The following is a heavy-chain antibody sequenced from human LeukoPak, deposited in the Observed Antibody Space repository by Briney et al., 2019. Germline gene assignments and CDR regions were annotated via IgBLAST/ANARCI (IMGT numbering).Heavy chain of an antibody. CDR1: GFNFDDNA. J-gene: IGHJ2*01. CDR3: EKDRSGGFRIFENFLAL. D-gene: IGHD3-3*01. Sequence: GGSLRLSCAASGFNFDDNAMHWVRQFPGKGLQWVSGIYWNSGLIGYADSVKGRFTISRDNAKNTLYLQMNSLRAEDTALYYCEKDRSGGFRIFENFLALGGRGSGVIVPS. V-gene: IGHV3-9*01. CDR2: IYWNSGLI.